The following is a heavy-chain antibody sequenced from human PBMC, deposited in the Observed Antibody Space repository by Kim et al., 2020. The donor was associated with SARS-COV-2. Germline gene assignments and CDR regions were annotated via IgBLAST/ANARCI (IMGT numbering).Heavy chain of an antibody. V-gene: IGHV3-15*01. CDR3: TTLISASGRGV. J-gene: IGHJ6*02. CDR2: IKTKTDGGTT. Sequence: GGSLRLSCAASGFPFSNVWMSWVRQAPGQGLEWIGRIKTKTDGGTTYYAAPVKGRFTVSRDDSKTTVYLQMNSLKIEDTGVYYCTTLISASGRGVWGQGT. D-gene: IGHD6-13*01. CDR1: GFPFSNVW.